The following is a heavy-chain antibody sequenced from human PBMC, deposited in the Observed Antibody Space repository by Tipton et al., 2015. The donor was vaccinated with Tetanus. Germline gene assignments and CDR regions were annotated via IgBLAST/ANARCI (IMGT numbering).Heavy chain of an antibody. J-gene: IGHJ6*02. V-gene: IGHV1-69*06. D-gene: IGHD5-18*01. Sequence: QVQLVQSGAEVKKPGSSVKVSCKASGGTFSSYAISWVRQAPGQGLEWMGGIIPIFGTANYAQKFQGRVTMTRDTSISTAYMELGRLRSDDTAVYYCARDSSGGYSYGYLYYYYGMDVWGQGTTVTVSS. CDR2: IIPIFGTA. CDR1: GGTFSSYA. CDR3: ARDSSGGYSYGYLYYYYGMDV.